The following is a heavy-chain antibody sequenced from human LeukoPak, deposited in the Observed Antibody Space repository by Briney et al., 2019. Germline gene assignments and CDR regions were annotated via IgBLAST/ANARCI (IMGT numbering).Heavy chain of an antibody. Sequence: GASVKVSCKASGYTFTSYYMHWVRQAPGQGLEWMGIINPSGGSTSYAQKFQGGVTMTRDMSTSTVYMELSSLRSEDTAVYYCARDPPYCSGGSCYHQNYFDYWGQGTLVTVSS. V-gene: IGHV1-46*01. D-gene: IGHD2-15*01. CDR1: GYTFTSYY. CDR2: INPSGGST. CDR3: ARDPPYCSGGSCYHQNYFDY. J-gene: IGHJ4*02.